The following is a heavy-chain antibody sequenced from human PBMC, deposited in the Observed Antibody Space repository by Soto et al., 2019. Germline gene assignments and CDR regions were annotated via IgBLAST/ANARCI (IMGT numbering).Heavy chain of an antibody. Sequence: SETLLTCTVSGGSISIGDYYWSWIRQPPGKGLEWIGYIYYSGSTYYNPSLKSRVTISVDTSKNQFSLKLSSVTAADTAVYYCARDSVSSSWNRFDPWGQGTLVTVSS. CDR2: IYYSGST. CDR3: ARDSVSSSWNRFDP. V-gene: IGHV4-30-4*01. D-gene: IGHD6-13*01. J-gene: IGHJ5*02. CDR1: GGSISIGDYY.